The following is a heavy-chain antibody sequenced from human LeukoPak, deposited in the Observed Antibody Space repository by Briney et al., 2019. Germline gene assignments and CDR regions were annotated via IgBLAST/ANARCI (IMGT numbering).Heavy chain of an antibody. CDR2: IYHRGST. CDR1: GGSISSDDYF. V-gene: IGHV4-30-2*01. CDR3: AREDDILTRGFDP. J-gene: IGHJ5*02. Sequence: SQTLSLTCAVSGGSISSDDYFWSWIRQPPGKGLEWIGYIYHRGSTNYNPSLKSRVTISVDTSKNQFSLKLSSVTAADTAVYYCAREDDILTRGFDPWGQGTLVTVSS. D-gene: IGHD3-9*01.